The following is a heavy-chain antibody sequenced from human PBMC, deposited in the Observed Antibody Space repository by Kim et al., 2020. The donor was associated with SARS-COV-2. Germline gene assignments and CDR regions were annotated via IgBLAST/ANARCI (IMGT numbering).Heavy chain of an antibody. J-gene: IGHJ1*01. CDR3: ARGNRLRWLSAEYFQH. CDR1: GFTFSSYS. CDR2: ISSSSSTI. Sequence: GGSLRLSCAASGFTFSSYSMNWVRQAPGKGLEWVSYISSSSSTIYYADSVKGQFTISRDNAKNSLYLQMNSLRDEDTAVYYCARGNRLRWLSAEYFQHWGQGTLVTVSS. D-gene: IGHD4-17*01. V-gene: IGHV3-48*02.